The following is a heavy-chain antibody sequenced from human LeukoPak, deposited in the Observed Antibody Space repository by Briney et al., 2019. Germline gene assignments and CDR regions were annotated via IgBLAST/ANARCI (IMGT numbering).Heavy chain of an antibody. J-gene: IGHJ3*02. CDR2: IWYDGSNK. Sequence: PGGSLRLSCAASGFTFSSYGMHWVRQAPGKGLEWVAVIWYDGSNKYYADSVKGRFTISRDNSKNTLYLQMNSLRAEDTAVYYCAGGILDVLLDAFDIWGQGTMVTVSS. CDR3: AGGILDVLLDAFDI. V-gene: IGHV3-33*01. CDR1: GFTFSSYG. D-gene: IGHD3-10*01.